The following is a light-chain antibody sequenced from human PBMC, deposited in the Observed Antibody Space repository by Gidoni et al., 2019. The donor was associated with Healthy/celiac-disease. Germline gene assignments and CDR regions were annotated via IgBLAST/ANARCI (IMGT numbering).Light chain of an antibody. J-gene: IGKJ1*01. V-gene: IGKV2-28*01. Sequence: DIVMTQSPLSLLVTPGEPASISCRSSQSLLHSNGYNYLDWYLQKPGQSPQLLIYLGSNRASGVPDRFSGSGSGTEFTLKISRVEAENVGVYYCMQALQTPPTFGQGTKVEIK. CDR1: QSLLHSNGYNY. CDR2: LGS. CDR3: MQALQTPPT.